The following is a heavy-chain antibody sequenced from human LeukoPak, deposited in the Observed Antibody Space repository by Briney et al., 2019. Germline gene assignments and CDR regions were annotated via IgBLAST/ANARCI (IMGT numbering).Heavy chain of an antibody. J-gene: IGHJ6*02. CDR3: ARGKPVTGTPDYYSYGMDV. V-gene: IGHV3-23*01. D-gene: IGHD1-20*01. CDR2: ISGSGGST. Sequence: QSGGSLRLSCAASGFTFSSYAMSWVRQAPGKGLEWVSAISGSGGSTYYADSVKGRFTISRDNSKNTLYLQMNSLRAEDTALYYCARGKPVTGTPDYYSYGMDVWGQGTMVTVSS. CDR1: GFTFSSYA.